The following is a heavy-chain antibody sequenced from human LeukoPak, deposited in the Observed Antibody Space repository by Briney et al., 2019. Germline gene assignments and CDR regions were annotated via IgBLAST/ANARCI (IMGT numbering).Heavy chain of an antibody. D-gene: IGHD1-26*01. CDR3: ARDLIVGATTPYYYYYMDV. J-gene: IGHJ6*03. CDR2: INHSEST. V-gene: IGHV4-34*01. Sequence: PSETLSLTCGVYGGSFSGYYWSWIRQPPGKGLEWIGEINHSESTNYDPSLKSRVTISLDTSKNQFSLKLSSVTAADTAVYYCARDLIVGATTPYYYYYMDVWGKGTTVTVSS. CDR1: GGSFSGYY.